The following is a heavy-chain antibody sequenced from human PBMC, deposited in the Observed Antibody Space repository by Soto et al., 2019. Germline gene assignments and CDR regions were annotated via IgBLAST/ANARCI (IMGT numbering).Heavy chain of an antibody. J-gene: IGHJ5*02. D-gene: IGHD2-15*01. CDR2: MNPNSGNT. V-gene: IGHV1-8*01. CDR3: ARGLYCSGGSCYRDPNWFDP. Sequence: WASVKVSCKASGYTFTSYDINWVRQATGQGLEWMGWMNPNSGNTGYAQKFQGRVTMTRNTSISTAYMELSSLRSEDTAVYYCARGLYCSGGSCYRDPNWFDPWGQATLVTVSS. CDR1: GYTFTSYD.